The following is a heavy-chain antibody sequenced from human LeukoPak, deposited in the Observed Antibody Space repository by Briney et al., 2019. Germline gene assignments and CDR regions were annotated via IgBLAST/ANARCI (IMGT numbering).Heavy chain of an antibody. Sequence: ASVKVSCKASGYTFTSYGISWVRQAPGQGLEWMGWISTYNGKTNYAQNLQGRVTVTTDTSTSTAYMELRSLRSDDTAVYYCARDRYYYDSSGYDYWGQGTLVTVSS. V-gene: IGHV1-18*01. CDR2: ISTYNGKT. D-gene: IGHD3-22*01. CDR3: ARDRYYYDSSGYDY. J-gene: IGHJ4*02. CDR1: GYTFTSYG.